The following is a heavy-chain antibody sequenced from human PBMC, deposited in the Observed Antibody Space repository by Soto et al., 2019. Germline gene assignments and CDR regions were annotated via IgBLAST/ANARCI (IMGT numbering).Heavy chain of an antibody. CDR2: VTGSGSST. Sequence: GGSLRLSCAASGFTFSKYAMSWVRQAPGKGLEWVSGVTGSGSSTDYADSGKGRFTILRDNSKNTLSLQMNSLRADDTAIYYCAKVNDLHYYQYMDAWGKGTTVTVSS. J-gene: IGHJ6*03. V-gene: IGHV3-23*01. CDR3: AKVNDLHYYQYMDA. D-gene: IGHD1-1*01. CDR1: GFTFSKYA.